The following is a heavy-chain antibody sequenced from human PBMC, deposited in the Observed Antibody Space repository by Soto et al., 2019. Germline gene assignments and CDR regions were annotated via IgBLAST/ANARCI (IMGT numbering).Heavy chain of an antibody. CDR1: GFTFSSYG. J-gene: IGHJ3*02. CDR3: AKDLYNWNRGPFDI. CDR2: ISYDGSNK. D-gene: IGHD1-20*01. V-gene: IGHV3-30*18. Sequence: QVQLVESGGGVVQPGRSLRLSCAASGFTFSSYGMHWVRQAPGKGLEWVAVISYDGSNKYYADSVKGRFTISRDNSKNTLYLQMNSLRAEDTAVYYCAKDLYNWNRGPFDIWGQGTMVTVSS.